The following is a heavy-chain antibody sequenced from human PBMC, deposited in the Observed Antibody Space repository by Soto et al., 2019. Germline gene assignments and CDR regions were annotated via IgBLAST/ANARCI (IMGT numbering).Heavy chain of an antibody. Sequence: PGGSLRLSCETSGSSFRSYAMTWVRQAPGQGLEWVASISSSGINIYYADSVRGRFTISRDNSKNTLFLQMNSLRVDDTAVYYCAKDTTVTTIHPYRGKGTQVTVSS. CDR1: GSSFRSYA. CDR2: ISSSGINI. J-gene: IGHJ4*02. CDR3: AKDTTVTTIHPY. V-gene: IGHV3-23*01. D-gene: IGHD1-1*01.